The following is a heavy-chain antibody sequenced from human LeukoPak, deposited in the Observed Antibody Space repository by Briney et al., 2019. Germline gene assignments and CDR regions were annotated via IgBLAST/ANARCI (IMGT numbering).Heavy chain of an antibody. CDR2: ISAYNGNT. CDR1: GYTLTSYV. CDR3: ARLLQLEQASYYYYGMDV. Sequence: ASVKVSCKASGYTLTSYVISWVRQAPGQGLEWMGWISAYNGNTNYAQKLQGRVTMTTDTSTSTAYMELRSLRSDDTAVYYCARLLQLEQASYYYYGMDVWGQGTTVTVSS. V-gene: IGHV1-18*01. J-gene: IGHJ6*02. D-gene: IGHD1-1*01.